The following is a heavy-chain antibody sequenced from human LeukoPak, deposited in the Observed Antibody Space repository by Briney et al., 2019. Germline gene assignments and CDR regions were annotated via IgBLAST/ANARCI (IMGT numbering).Heavy chain of an antibody. Sequence: SETLSLTCTVSGYSISSGYYWGWIRQPPGKGLEWIGSIYHSGSTYYNPSLKSRVTISVDTSKNQFSLKLSSVTAADTAVYYCATMAHLNYFDYWGQGTLVTVSS. V-gene: IGHV4-38-2*02. J-gene: IGHJ4*02. D-gene: IGHD5-24*01. CDR1: GYSISSGYY. CDR2: IYHSGST. CDR3: ATMAHLNYFDY.